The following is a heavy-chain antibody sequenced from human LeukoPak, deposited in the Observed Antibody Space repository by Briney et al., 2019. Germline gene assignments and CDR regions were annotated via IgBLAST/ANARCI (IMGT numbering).Heavy chain of an antibody. V-gene: IGHV1-2*02. CDR2: INPNSGGT. J-gene: IGHJ3*02. CDR1: GYTFTDYY. CDR3: AREGSIVGAIKRDAFDI. Sequence: ASVKVSCKASGYTFTDYYIHWVRQAPGQGLEWMGWINPNSGGTYYSQKFQGRVTMTRDTSINTAYMELTRLRSDDTAVYYCAREGSIVGAIKRDAFDIWGQGTMVTVSS. D-gene: IGHD1-26*01.